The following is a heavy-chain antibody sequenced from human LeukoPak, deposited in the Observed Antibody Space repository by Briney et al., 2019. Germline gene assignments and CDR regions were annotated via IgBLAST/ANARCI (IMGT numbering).Heavy chain of an antibody. D-gene: IGHD3-10*01. V-gene: IGHV1-2*02. CDR3: ARGFVGLGDSLYDRWFDP. Sequence: ASVKVSCKASGYSFTDYYMHWVRQAPGQGLEWMGWINPNSGGTNYAQKFQGRVTMTRDTSISTAYMELSRLRSDDTAVYYCARGFVGLGDSLYDRWFDPWGQGTLVTVSS. J-gene: IGHJ5*02. CDR2: INPNSGGT. CDR1: GYSFTDYY.